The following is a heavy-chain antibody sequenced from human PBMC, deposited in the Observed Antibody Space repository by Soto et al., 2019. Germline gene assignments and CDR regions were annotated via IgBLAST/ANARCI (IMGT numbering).Heavy chain of an antibody. V-gene: IGHV3-30-3*01. CDR1: GFTFSSYA. D-gene: IGHD3-3*01. CDR3: ARDRGQLRFLEWQNYGMDV. J-gene: IGHJ6*02. CDR2: ISYDGSNK. Sequence: QVQLVESGGGVVQPGRSLRLSCAASGFTFSSYAMHWVRQAPGKGLEWVAVISYDGSNKYYADSVKGRFTISRDNSKNTLYLQMNSLRAEDTAVYYCARDRGQLRFLEWQNYGMDVWGQGTTVTVSS.